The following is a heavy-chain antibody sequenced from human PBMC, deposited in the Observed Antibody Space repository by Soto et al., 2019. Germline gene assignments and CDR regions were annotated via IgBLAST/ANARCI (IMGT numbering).Heavy chain of an antibody. J-gene: IGHJ6*02. V-gene: IGHV4-30-4*01. CDR3: ARASPVVTDV. CDR1: GGSISSGDYY. CDR2: IYYSGST. Sequence: SETLSLTCTVSGGSISSGDYYWSWIRQPPGKGLEWIGYIYYSGSTYYNQSLKNRVTISVDTSKNQLSLKISTGTAADTAVYYCARASPVVTDVWGQGTTVT. D-gene: IGHD5-18*01.